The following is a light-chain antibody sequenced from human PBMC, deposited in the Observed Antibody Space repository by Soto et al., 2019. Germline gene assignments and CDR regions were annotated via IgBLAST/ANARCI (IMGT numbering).Light chain of an antibody. V-gene: IGKV4-1*01. CDR3: QQYYSTPWT. Sequence: VLTPSPDSLSLSLGERGTINCKSSQSVLYSSNNRNYLAWYQQKPGQAPKLLIYCASTREAGVPDRFSGSGSGTDFTLTISSLQAEDVAVYYCQQYYSTPWTFGQGTKVDIK. CDR1: QSVLYSSNNRNY. J-gene: IGKJ1*01. CDR2: CAS.